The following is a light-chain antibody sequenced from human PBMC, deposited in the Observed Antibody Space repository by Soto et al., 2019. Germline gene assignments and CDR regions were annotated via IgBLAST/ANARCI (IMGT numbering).Light chain of an antibody. CDR2: EVS. CDR1: SSDVGGYNH. J-gene: IGLJ1*01. Sequence: QSALTQPASVSGSPGQSIAISCTGTSSDVGGYNHVSWYQHYPGKAPKLIIYEVSNRPSGGSNRFSGSKSGNTASLTISGLQAEDEADYYCNAFTSSSTSYVFGTGTKVTVL. V-gene: IGLV2-14*01. CDR3: NAFTSSSTSYV.